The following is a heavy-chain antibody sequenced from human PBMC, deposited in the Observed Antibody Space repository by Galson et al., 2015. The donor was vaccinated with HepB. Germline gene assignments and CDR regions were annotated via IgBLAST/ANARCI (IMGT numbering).Heavy chain of an antibody. CDR3: AREPPPTVTTPYWYFDL. CDR1: GYTFTSYG. D-gene: IGHD4-17*01. Sequence: SVKVSCKASGYTFTSYGISWVRQAPGQGLEWMGWISAYNGNTNYAQKLQGRVTMTTDTSTSTAYMELRSLRSDDTAVYYCAREPPPTVTTPYWYFDLWGRGTLVTVSS. V-gene: IGHV1-18*01. CDR2: ISAYNGNT. J-gene: IGHJ2*01.